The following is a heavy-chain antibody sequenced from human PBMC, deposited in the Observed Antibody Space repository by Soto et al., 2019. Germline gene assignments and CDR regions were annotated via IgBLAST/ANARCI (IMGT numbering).Heavy chain of an antibody. Sequence: QVQLVQSGAEVKKPGSSVKVSCKASGGTFSSYTISWVRQAPGQGLEWMGRIIPILGIANYAQKFQGRVTITADKSTSTAYMERSSLRSEDRAVYYCARGAWSDSILLWGQGTLVTVSS. CDR1: GGTFSSYT. J-gene: IGHJ4*02. CDR3: ARGAWSDSILL. CDR2: IIPILGIA. V-gene: IGHV1-69*02. D-gene: IGHD2-21*01.